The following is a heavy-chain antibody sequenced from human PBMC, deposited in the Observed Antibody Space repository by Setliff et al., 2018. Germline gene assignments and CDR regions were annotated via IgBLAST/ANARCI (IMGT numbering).Heavy chain of an antibody. CDR2: IGTDGSGT. CDR1: GFTFSTYW. CDR3: ARRHIGVIIGYYFDY. J-gene: IGHJ4*02. D-gene: IGHD3-3*01. V-gene: IGHV3-74*03. Sequence: GGSLRLSCAASGFTFSTYWMHWVRQVPGKGLVWVSRIGTDGSGTEYADSVKGRFTVSRDNAKNSLYLQMNSLRAEDTAVYYCARRHIGVIIGYYFDYWGQGTLVTVSS.